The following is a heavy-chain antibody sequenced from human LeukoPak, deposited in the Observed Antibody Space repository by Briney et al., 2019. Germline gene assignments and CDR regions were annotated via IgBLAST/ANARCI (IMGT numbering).Heavy chain of an antibody. Sequence: PGGSLRLSCAASGFTFSSYAMSWVRQAPGKGLEWVSAISGSGGSTYYADSVKGRFTISRDNAKNSLYLQMNSLRAEDTAVYYCAREGGNYDSSGPFDYWGQGTLVTVSS. V-gene: IGHV3-23*01. CDR3: AREGGNYDSSGPFDY. D-gene: IGHD3-22*01. J-gene: IGHJ4*02. CDR2: ISGSGGST. CDR1: GFTFSSYA.